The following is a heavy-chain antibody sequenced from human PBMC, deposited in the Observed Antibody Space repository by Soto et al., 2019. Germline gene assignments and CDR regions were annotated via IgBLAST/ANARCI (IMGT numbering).Heavy chain of an antibody. J-gene: IGHJ3*02. Sequence: EVQLLESGGGLVQPGGSLRLSCAASGFTFSSYAMSWVRQAPGKGLEWVSAISGSGGSTYYADSVKGRFTISRDNSKNTLYLQMNSLRAEDTAVYYCATQSPPRYCSGGSCRSAFDIWGQGTMVTVSS. V-gene: IGHV3-23*01. CDR3: ATQSPPRYCSGGSCRSAFDI. CDR2: ISGSGGST. CDR1: GFTFSSYA. D-gene: IGHD2-15*01.